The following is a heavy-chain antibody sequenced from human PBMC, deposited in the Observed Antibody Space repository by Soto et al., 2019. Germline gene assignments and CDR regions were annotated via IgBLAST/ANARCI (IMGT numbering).Heavy chain of an antibody. J-gene: IGHJ6*02. D-gene: IGHD3-22*01. Sequence: ASVKVSCKASGYTFTSYGISWVRQAPGQGLEWMGWISAYNGNTNYAQKLQGRVTMTTDTSTSTAYMELRSLRSDDTAVYYCARILTYYYDSSGYYRQYHHYGMSVWGQGTTVTVSS. CDR2: ISAYNGNT. CDR3: ARILTYYYDSSGYYRQYHHYGMSV. V-gene: IGHV1-18*01. CDR1: GYTFTSYG.